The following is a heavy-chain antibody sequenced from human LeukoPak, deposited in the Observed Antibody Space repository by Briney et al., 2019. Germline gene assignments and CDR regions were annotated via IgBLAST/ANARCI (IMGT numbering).Heavy chain of an antibody. V-gene: IGHV3-7*01. CDR1: GFTFSGYW. CDR3: LRGDRRDY. J-gene: IGHJ4*02. CDR2: IKEDGSAT. Sequence: GGSLRLSCAGSGFTFSGYWMSWVRQAPGKGLEWVASIKEDGSATFYADSLKSRITISRDNAKDSLYLQMNSLRVEDTAVYYCLRGDRRDYWGQGTLVTVSS.